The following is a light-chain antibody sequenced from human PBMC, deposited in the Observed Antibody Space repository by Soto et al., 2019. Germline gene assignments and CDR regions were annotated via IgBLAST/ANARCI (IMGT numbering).Light chain of an antibody. CDR1: QGVRSY. Sequence: IQLTQSPSSLSASVGDRVTITCRASQGVRSYLAWFQQRPGKAPKLLIFGASTLQNGVPARFSGGGFGTEFTLTISSLQPDDFATYCCQQYNSYSLWTFGQGTKVDIK. CDR2: GAS. V-gene: IGKV1-9*01. CDR3: QQYNSYSLWT. J-gene: IGKJ1*01.